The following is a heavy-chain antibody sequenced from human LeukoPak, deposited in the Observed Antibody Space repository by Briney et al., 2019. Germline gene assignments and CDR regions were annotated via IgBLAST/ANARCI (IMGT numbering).Heavy chain of an antibody. J-gene: IGHJ4*02. Sequence: GGSLRLSCTASGFTFSSYGMHWVRRAPGKGLEWVSFIRFDGSNKYYADSVKGRFTISRDNSKNTLYLQMNSLRAEDTAVYYCASGTMIVTNWGQGTLVTVSS. V-gene: IGHV3-30*02. CDR2: IRFDGSNK. CDR1: GFTFSSYG. D-gene: IGHD3-22*01. CDR3: ASGTMIVTN.